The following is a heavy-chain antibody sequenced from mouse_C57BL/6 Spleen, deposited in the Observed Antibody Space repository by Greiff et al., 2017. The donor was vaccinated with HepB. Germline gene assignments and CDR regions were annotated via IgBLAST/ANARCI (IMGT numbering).Heavy chain of an antibody. Sequence: EVKLQHSVAELVRPGASVKLSCTASGFNIKNTYMHWVKQRPEQGLEWIGRIDTANGNTKYAPKFQGKATITADTSSNTAYLQLSSLTSEDTAIYYCARPIYYYGSSPYYFDYWGHGTTLTVSS. J-gene: IGHJ2*01. CDR3: ARPIYYYGSSPYYFDY. CDR2: IDTANGNT. CDR1: GFNIKNTY. V-gene: IGHV14-3*01. D-gene: IGHD1-1*01.